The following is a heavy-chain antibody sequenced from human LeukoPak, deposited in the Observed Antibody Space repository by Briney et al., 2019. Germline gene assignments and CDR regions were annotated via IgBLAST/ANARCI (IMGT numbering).Heavy chain of an antibody. CDR1: GFTFSSYG. D-gene: IGHD3-16*02. CDR3: ARGDYVWGSYRYGTDY. CDR2: IRYDGSNK. J-gene: IGHJ4*02. Sequence: GGSLRLSCAASGFTFSSYGMHWVRQAPGKGLEWVAFIRYDGSNKYYADSVKGRFTISRDNSKNTLYLQMNSLRAEDTAVYYCARGDYVWGSYRYGTDYWGQGTLVTVSS. V-gene: IGHV3-30*02.